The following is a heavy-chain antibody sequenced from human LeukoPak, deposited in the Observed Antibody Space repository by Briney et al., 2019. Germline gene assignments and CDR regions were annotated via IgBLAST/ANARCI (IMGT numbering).Heavy chain of an antibody. CDR3: AREDSIFGVVTNFDY. D-gene: IGHD3-3*01. CDR2: IRQDGNEI. Sequence: GGSLRLSCAASGFSFRSYWMSWVRQAPGKGLEWVANIRQDGNEIYYADSVKGRFSISRDNAKNSLFLQMNILRVEDTAVYYCAREDSIFGVVTNFDYWGQGTLVTVSS. CDR1: GFSFRSYW. J-gene: IGHJ4*02. V-gene: IGHV3-7*01.